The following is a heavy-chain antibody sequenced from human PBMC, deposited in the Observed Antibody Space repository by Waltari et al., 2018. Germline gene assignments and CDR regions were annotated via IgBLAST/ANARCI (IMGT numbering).Heavy chain of an antibody. CDR1: GFTFDAYA. V-gene: IGHV3-9*01. D-gene: IGHD1-1*01. Sequence: EVQLVESGGGLVQPGRSLRLSCAASGFTFDAYAMHWVRQAPGQGLEWVSGISWNSGSIGYADSVKGRFTISRDNAKNSLYLQMNSLRAEDTALYYCAKDRTEIGTLLDYWGQGTLVTVSS. CDR2: ISWNSGSI. J-gene: IGHJ4*02. CDR3: AKDRTEIGTLLDY.